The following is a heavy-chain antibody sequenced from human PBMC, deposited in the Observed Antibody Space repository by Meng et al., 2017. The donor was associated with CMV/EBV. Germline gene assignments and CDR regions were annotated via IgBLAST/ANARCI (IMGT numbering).Heavy chain of an antibody. V-gene: IGHV5-51*01. D-gene: IGHD3-9*01. CDR2: IYPGDSDT. Sequence: KVSCKGSGYSFTSYWIGWVRQTPGKGLEWMGIIYPGDSDTRYSPSFQGQVTISADKSISTAYLQWSSLKASDTAMYYCARLGGAYYDILTGYYKGMDVWGQGTTVTVSS. CDR1: GYSFTSYW. CDR3: ARLGGAYYDILTGYYKGMDV. J-gene: IGHJ6*02.